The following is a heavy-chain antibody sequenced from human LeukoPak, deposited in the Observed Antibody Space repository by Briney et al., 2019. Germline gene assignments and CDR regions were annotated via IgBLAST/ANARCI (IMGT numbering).Heavy chain of an antibody. Sequence: PGGSLRLSCAPPGYTFSSYWMHTVRHTPRKGLVWVSRINIDGSTTNYADSVKGRFTISRDNAKNTLYLQMNSLRAEDTAVYYCARGVSGSYGKFDYWGQGTLVSVSS. D-gene: IGHD1-26*01. J-gene: IGHJ4*02. CDR1: GYTFSSYW. CDR3: ARGVSGSYGKFDY. CDR2: INIDGSTT. V-gene: IGHV3-74*01.